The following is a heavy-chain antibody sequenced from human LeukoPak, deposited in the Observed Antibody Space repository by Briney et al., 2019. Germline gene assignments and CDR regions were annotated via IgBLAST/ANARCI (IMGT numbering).Heavy chain of an antibody. Sequence: PGGSLRLSCAASGFTFSSYWMSWVRQAPGKGLEWVANIKQDGSEKYYVDSVKGRFTISRDNAKNSLYLQMNSLRAEDTALYYCARVGYYGSGSYYRNWGQGTLVTVSS. D-gene: IGHD3-10*01. J-gene: IGHJ4*02. CDR3: ARVGYYGSGSYYRN. V-gene: IGHV3-7*03. CDR1: GFTFSSYW. CDR2: IKQDGSEK.